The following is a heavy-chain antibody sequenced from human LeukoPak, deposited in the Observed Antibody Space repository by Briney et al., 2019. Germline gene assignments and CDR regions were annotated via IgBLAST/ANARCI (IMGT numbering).Heavy chain of an antibody. Sequence: SETLSLTCAVYGGSFSGYYWSWIRQPPGKGLEWIGEINHSGSTNYNPSLKSRVTISVDTSKNQFSLNLRSVTAADTAVYYCARNWGFYFDYWGQGTLVTVSS. CDR2: INHSGST. J-gene: IGHJ4*02. CDR3: ARNWGFYFDY. D-gene: IGHD7-27*01. CDR1: GGSFSGYY. V-gene: IGHV4-34*01.